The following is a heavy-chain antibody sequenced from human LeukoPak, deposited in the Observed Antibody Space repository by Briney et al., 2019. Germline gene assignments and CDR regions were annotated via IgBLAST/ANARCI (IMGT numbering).Heavy chain of an antibody. CDR3: ARGYYGSGSYSDY. CDR2: IYHSGTT. Sequence: PSETLSLTCAVSGGSISSGDYSWNWIRQPPGKGPEWSGSIYHSGTTYYNPSLKSRVTISVDRSKNQFSLKLSSVTAADTAVYYCARGYYGSGSYSDYWGQGTLVTVSP. V-gene: IGHV4-30-2*01. CDR1: GGSISSGDYS. D-gene: IGHD3-10*01. J-gene: IGHJ4*02.